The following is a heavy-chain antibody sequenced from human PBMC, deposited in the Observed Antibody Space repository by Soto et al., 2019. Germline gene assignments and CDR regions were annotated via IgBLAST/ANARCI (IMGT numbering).Heavy chain of an antibody. D-gene: IGHD7-27*01. CDR2: INAGNGNT. J-gene: IGHJ4*02. CDR1: GYTFTSYG. CDR3: ARGDLTPFYY. V-gene: IGHV1-3*01. Sequence: QVQLVQSGAEVKKPGASVKVSCKASGYTFTSYGMHWVRQAPGQRLEWMGWINAGNGNTKYSQKLPGRVTITRDTSASTAYIDLSSLRPEDTAVYYFARGDLTPFYYWGQGTLFTVSS.